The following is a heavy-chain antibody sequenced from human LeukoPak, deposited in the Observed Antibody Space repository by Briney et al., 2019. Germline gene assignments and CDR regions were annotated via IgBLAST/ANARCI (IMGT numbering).Heavy chain of an antibody. CDR2: INHSGST. V-gene: IGHV4-34*01. CDR3: ARVSGFGVVTS. Sequence: SETLSLTCAVYGGSFSGYYWSWIRQPPGKGLERIGEINHSGSTNYNPSLKSRVTISVDTSKNQFSLKLSSVTAADTAVYYCARVSGFGVVTSWGQGTLVTVSS. CDR1: GGSFSGYY. D-gene: IGHD2-21*02. J-gene: IGHJ4*02.